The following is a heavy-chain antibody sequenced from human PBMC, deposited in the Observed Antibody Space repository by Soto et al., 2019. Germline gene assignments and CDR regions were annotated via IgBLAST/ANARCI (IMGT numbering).Heavy chain of an antibody. CDR3: ARDFVFDP. Sequence: QVQLVQSGAEVKKPGSSVKVSCKASGGTFSSYTISWVRQAPGQGLEWMGRIIPILGIANYAQKFQGRVTITADKSTSTAYMELGSLRSEGTAVYYCARDFVFDPWGQGTLVTVSS. J-gene: IGHJ5*02. V-gene: IGHV1-69*08. CDR1: GGTFSSYT. CDR2: IIPILGIA.